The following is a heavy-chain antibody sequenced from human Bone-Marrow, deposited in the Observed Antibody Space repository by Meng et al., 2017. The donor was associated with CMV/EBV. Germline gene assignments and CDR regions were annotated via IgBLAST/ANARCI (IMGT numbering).Heavy chain of an antibody. CDR1: GGTFSSYA. D-gene: IGHD2-2*01. CDR2: NIPIFGTA. J-gene: IGHJ3*02. V-gene: IGHV1-69*05. CDR3: ARERERYCSSTRCYGNAFDI. Sequence: SVKVSCKASGGTFSSYAISWVRQAPGQGLEWMGGNIPIFGTANYAQKFQGRVTITTDESTSTAYMELSSLRSEDTAVYYCARERERYCSSTRCYGNAFDIWGQGTMVTVSS.